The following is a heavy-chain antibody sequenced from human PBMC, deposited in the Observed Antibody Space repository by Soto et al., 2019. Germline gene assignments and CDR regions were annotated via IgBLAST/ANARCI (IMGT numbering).Heavy chain of an antibody. D-gene: IGHD1-26*01. J-gene: IGHJ5*02. CDR1: GYNFMRYG. CDR3: ARSIRGGYSDWFVP. CDR2: INVDNGET. Sequence: QVQLVQSGAEVKKPGASVKVSCKASGYNFMRYGFTWVRQAPGQGLEWMGWINVDNGETKYPQKIQVRVTMTTDTSISTVDLELRGLLFDATAVYYCARSIRGGYSDWFVPWGHGTLATVSS. V-gene: IGHV1-18*04.